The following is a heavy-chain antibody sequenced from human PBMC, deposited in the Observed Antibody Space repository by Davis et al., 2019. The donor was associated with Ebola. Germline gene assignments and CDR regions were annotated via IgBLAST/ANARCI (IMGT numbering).Heavy chain of an antibody. J-gene: IGHJ4*02. CDR3: ARVPSAAEGFDY. V-gene: IGHV5-51*01. CDR2: IFPLDSTT. CDR1: DYSFTSYW. D-gene: IGHD6-25*01. Sequence: GESLKISCEGSDYSFTSYWIAWVRQMPGKGLECMVIIFPLDSTTRYSPSFKGQVTISADKSINTVYLHWRRLRASDTGIYYCARVPSAAEGFDYWGQGTLVTVSS.